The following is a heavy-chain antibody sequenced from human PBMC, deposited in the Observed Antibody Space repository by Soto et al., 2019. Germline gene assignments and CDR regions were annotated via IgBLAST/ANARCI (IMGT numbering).Heavy chain of an antibody. CDR3: ARFSWCDGDSITNYYMDF. CDR2: ISYTGNT. J-gene: IGHJ6*03. D-gene: IGHD4-17*01. Sequence: LPESGPGLVKPSETLSLTCSVFGDSISSRSYYWAWIRRPPGMGLEWIASISYTGNTYYNPSLTSRAAISGDTSKNQFSLKLSFVTAADTAVYYCARFSWCDGDSITNYYMDFWGNGATVTVSS. CDR1: GDSISSRSYY. V-gene: IGHV4-39*01.